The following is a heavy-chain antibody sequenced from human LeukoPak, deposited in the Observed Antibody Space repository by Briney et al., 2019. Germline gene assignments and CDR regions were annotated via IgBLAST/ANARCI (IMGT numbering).Heavy chain of an antibody. CDR1: GGTFSSYA. D-gene: IGHD3-3*01. J-gene: IGHJ5*02. CDR3: ARVKSPLSSFWSGYQNWFDP. Sequence: ASVKVSCKASGGTFSSYAISWVRQAPGQGLEWMGGIIPIFGTANYAQKFQGRVTITTDESTSTAYMELSSLRSEDTAVYYCARVKSPLSSFWSGYQNWFDPWGQGTLVTVSS. CDR2: IIPIFGTA. V-gene: IGHV1-69*05.